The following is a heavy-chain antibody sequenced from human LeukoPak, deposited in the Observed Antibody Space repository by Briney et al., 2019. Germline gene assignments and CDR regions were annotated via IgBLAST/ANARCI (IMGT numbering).Heavy chain of an antibody. Sequence: SQTLSLTCTVSGGSISSGSYYWSWIRQPAGKGLEWIGRIYTSGSTNYNPSLKSRVTISVDTSKNQFSLKLSSVTAADTAVYYCARGYYDFWSGYFDYWGQGTLVTVSS. J-gene: IGHJ4*02. CDR3: ARGYYDFWSGYFDY. CDR1: GGSISSGSYY. D-gene: IGHD3-3*01. CDR2: IYTSGST. V-gene: IGHV4-61*02.